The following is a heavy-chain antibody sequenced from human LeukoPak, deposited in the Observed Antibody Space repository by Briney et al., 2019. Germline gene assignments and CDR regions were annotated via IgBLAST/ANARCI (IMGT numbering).Heavy chain of an antibody. CDR3: ARDLITMVRGASNNYYYYYYGMDV. CDR1: GGSIGSYY. Sequence: SETLSLTCTVSGGSIGSYYWSWIRQPPGKGLEWIGYIYYSGSTNYNPSLKSRVTISVDTSKNQFSLKLSSVTAADTAVYYCARDLITMVRGASNNYYYYYYGMDVWGQGTTVTVSS. V-gene: IGHV4-59*01. J-gene: IGHJ6*02. D-gene: IGHD3-10*01. CDR2: IYYSGST.